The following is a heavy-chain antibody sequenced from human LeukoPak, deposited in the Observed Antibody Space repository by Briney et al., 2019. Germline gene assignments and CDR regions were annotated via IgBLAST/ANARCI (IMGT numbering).Heavy chain of an antibody. CDR2: IIPIFGTA. J-gene: IGHJ5*02. CDR3: ARVGVTIFGVVILENWFDP. Sequence: ASVKVSCKASGGTFSSYAISWVRQAPGQGLEWMGWIIPIFGTANYAQKFQGRVTITTDESTSTAYMELSSLRSEDTAVYYCARVGVTIFGVVILENWFDPWGQGTLVTVSS. D-gene: IGHD3-3*01. CDR1: GGTFSSYA. V-gene: IGHV1-69*05.